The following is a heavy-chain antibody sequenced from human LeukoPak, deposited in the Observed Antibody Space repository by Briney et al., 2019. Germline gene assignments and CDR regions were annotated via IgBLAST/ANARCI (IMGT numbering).Heavy chain of an antibody. V-gene: IGHV1-2*02. D-gene: IGHD3-10*01. CDR3: ARDHSGILWFGLNWFDP. CDR1: GYTFTGYY. J-gene: IGHJ5*02. CDR2: VNPNSGGT. Sequence: GASVKVSCKASGYTFTGYYMHWVRQAPGQGLEWMGWVNPNSGGTNYAQKFQGRVTMTRDTSISTAYMELSRLRSDDTAVYYCARDHSGILWFGLNWFDPWGQGTLVTVSS.